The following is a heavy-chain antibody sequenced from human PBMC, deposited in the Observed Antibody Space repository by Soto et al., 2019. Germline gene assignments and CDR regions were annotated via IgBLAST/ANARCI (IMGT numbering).Heavy chain of an antibody. CDR2: IYYSGST. V-gene: IGHV4-59*06. D-gene: IGHD3-16*01. CDR3: AVGVEPRYYYYYYMDV. CDR1: GGSISSYY. J-gene: IGHJ6*03. Sequence: SESLSLTCTVSGGSISSYYWSWIRQPPGKGLEWIGYIYYSGSTYYNPSLKSRVTISVDTSKNQFSLKLSSVTAADTAVYYCAVGVEPRYYYYYYMDVWGKGTTVTVSS.